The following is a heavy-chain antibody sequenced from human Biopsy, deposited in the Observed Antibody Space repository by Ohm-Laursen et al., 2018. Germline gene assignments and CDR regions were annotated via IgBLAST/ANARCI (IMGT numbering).Heavy chain of an antibody. J-gene: IGHJ3*02. CDR2: ISGSGATP. D-gene: IGHD1-26*01. Sequence: SRRLSCTASGFTFSNYAMSWVRQAPGKGLEWLSTISGSGATPYYADSVKGRFTISRDNSKNTLYLQMNSLRAEDTAVYYCARPNLREWELHNAFDIWGQGTMVTVSS. CDR3: ARPNLREWELHNAFDI. V-gene: IGHV3-23*01. CDR1: GFTFSNYA.